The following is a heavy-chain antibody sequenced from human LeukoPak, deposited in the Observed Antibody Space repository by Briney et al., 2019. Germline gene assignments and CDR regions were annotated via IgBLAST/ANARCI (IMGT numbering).Heavy chain of an antibody. Sequence: SETLSLTCAVYGGSFSDYYWSWTRQPPGKGLEWIGEINHSGNTNYNPSLKSRVTISVDTSKNQFSLKLSSVTAADTAVYYCARNGSSPNFDFWGQGTLVTVS. CDR2: INHSGNT. D-gene: IGHD6-6*01. CDR3: ARNGSSPNFDF. CDR1: GGSFSDYY. V-gene: IGHV4-34*01. J-gene: IGHJ4*02.